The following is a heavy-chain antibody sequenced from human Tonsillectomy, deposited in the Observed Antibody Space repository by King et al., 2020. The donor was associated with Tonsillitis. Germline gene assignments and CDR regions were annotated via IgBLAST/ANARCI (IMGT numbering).Heavy chain of an antibody. CDR2: IYYSGST. V-gene: IGHV4-61*03. J-gene: IGHJ3*02. CDR1: GGSVSSGSYY. Sequence: QLQESGPRLVKPSETLSLTCTVSGGSVSSGSYYWSWIRQPPGKGLELIGYIYYSGSTNYNPSLMSRVTISVDPSKNHFSLKLSSVTAADTAVYYCGGWADRTDAFDNWGQGTMVTVSS. CDR3: GGWADRTDAFDN. D-gene: IGHD6-19*01.